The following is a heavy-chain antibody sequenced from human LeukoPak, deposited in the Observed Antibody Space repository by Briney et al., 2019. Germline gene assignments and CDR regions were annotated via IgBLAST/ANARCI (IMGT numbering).Heavy chain of an antibody. CDR2: ISSTSTYI. CDR1: GFIFSSYG. D-gene: IGHD5-24*01. CDR3: ARVQRGEMATFDY. V-gene: IGHV3-21*01. Sequence: GSLRLSCAASGFIFSSYGMNWVRHAPGKGLEWVSSISSTSTYIHYADSLKGRFTISRDNARNSLYLQINSLRVEDTAVYYCARVQRGEMATFDYWGQGTLVTVSS. J-gene: IGHJ4*02.